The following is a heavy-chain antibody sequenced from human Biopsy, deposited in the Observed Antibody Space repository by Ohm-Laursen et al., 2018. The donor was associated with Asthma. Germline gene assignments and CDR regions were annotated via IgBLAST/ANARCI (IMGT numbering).Heavy chain of an antibody. V-gene: IGHV3-74*01. J-gene: IGHJ4*02. CDR2: ISFDGTTT. CDR3: LHGAEV. Sequence: SLRLSCTASGFAFHNYVMHWVRQAPGKGLVWVSRISFDGTTTTYADSVRGRFTISRDNAKNTLYLQMNSLRAEDTAVYYCLHGAEVGGQGILVSVSS. D-gene: IGHD4-17*01. CDR1: GFAFHNYV.